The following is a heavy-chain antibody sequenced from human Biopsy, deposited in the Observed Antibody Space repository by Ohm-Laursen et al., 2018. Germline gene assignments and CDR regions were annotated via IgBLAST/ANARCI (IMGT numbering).Heavy chain of an antibody. D-gene: IGHD1-26*01. CDR3: ALGGGSYVNFDY. CDR1: GGSISNNNYY. J-gene: IGHJ4*02. Sequence: SQTLSLTCTVSGGSISNNNYYWGWIRQPPGKGLEWIGSIFYRGSTHYKPSLKSRVNISVDTSKNQFSLKLSSVTAADTAVYYCALGGGSYVNFDYWGQGTLVTVSS. V-gene: IGHV4-39*07. CDR2: IFYRGST.